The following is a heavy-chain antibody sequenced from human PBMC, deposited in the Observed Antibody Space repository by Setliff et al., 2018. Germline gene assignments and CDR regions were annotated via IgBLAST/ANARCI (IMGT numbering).Heavy chain of an antibody. Sequence: ASVKVSCKASGYTFTSYDINWVRQATGQGLEWMGWMNPNSGNTGYAQKFQGRVTITRNTSISTAYMELSSLRAEDTAVYYCARGEKGGSGWYPLFDYWGQGTLVTVSS. V-gene: IGHV1-8*03. D-gene: IGHD6-19*01. CDR3: ARGEKGGSGWYPLFDY. CDR1: GYTFTSYD. CDR2: MNPNSGNT. J-gene: IGHJ4*02.